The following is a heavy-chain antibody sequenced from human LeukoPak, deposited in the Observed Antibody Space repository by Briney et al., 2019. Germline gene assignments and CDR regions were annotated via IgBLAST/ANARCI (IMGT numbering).Heavy chain of an antibody. CDR2: IYYSGST. V-gene: IGHV4-59*01. CDR1: GGSISSYY. Sequence: SETLSLTCTVPGGSISSYYWSWIRQPPGKGLEWIGYIYYSGSTNYNPSLKSRVTISVDTSKNQFSLKLSSVTAADTAVYYCARGGVGTYYDFWSGYYTPDAFDIWGQGTMVTVSS. D-gene: IGHD3-3*01. CDR3: ARGGVGTYYDFWSGYYTPDAFDI. J-gene: IGHJ3*02.